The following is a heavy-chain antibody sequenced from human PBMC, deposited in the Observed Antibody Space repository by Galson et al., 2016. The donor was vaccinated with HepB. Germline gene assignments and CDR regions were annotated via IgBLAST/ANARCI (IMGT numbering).Heavy chain of an antibody. CDR2: LNPVYGTA. Sequence: SVKVSCKASGYTLSSYGISWVRQAPGQGPEWMGWLNPVYGTANYAESLQGRLTLTADTSTNTAYMELSSLKSDDTAMYFCVRDPKVSTGSLVFDIWGQGTLVIVSS. J-gene: IGHJ3*02. V-gene: IGHV1-18*01. CDR3: VRDPKVSTGSLVFDI. D-gene: IGHD5/OR15-5a*01. CDR1: GYTLSSYG.